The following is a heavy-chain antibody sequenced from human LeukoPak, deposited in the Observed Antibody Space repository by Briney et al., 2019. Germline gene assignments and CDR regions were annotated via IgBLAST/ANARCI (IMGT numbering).Heavy chain of an antibody. CDR2: IWHDGSHK. Sequence: GGSLRLSCAASGFAFNTYAMHWVRQAPGKGLEWVTLIWHDGSHKFYIDSVRGGFTISRDNSRNTVYLQMNGLRAEDTAVYYCAREIFGSGSHPDYWGQGTLVTVSS. V-gene: IGHV3-33*01. CDR1: GFAFNTYA. J-gene: IGHJ4*02. CDR3: AREIFGSGSHPDY. D-gene: IGHD3-10*01.